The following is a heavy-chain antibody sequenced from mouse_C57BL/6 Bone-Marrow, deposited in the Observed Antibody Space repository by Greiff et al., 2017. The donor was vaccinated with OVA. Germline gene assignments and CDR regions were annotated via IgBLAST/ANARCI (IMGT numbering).Heavy chain of an antibody. Sequence: VQRVESGAELMKPGASVKLSCKATGYTFTGYWIEWVKQRPGHGLEWIGEILPGSGSTNYNEKFKGKATFTADTSSNTAYMQLSSLTTEDSAIYYCASFIYYDYARFYAMDYWGQGTSVTVSS. J-gene: IGHJ4*01. CDR3: ASFIYYDYARFYAMDY. D-gene: IGHD2-4*01. CDR1: GYTFTGYW. CDR2: ILPGSGST. V-gene: IGHV1-9*01.